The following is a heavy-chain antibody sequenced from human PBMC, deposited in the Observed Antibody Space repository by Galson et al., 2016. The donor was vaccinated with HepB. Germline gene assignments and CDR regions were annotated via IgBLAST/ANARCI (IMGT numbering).Heavy chain of an antibody. CDR1: GDSVSSDGAA. J-gene: IGHJ5*02. D-gene: IGHD2-15*01. CDR3: ARTGVVVAATRGGWFDP. Sequence: CAISGDSVSSDGAAWNWIRQSPSRGLEWLGRTYYRSKWYNAYALSVKSRITINPDTSKNQFSLKLSSVTAADTAVYYCARTGVVVAATRGGWFDPWGQGTLVTVSS. CDR2: TYYRSKWYN. V-gene: IGHV6-1*01.